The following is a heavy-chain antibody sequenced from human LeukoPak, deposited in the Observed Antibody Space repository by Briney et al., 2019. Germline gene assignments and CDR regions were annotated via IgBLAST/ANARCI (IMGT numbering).Heavy chain of an antibody. D-gene: IGHD5-12*01. Sequence: ASVKVSCKASGYTFTGYYMHWVRQAPGQGLEWMGWINPNSGGTNYAQKFQGRVTMTGDTSISTAYMELSRLRSDDTAVYYCARVDSGGYDFDYWGQGTLVTVSS. CDR1: GYTFTGYY. J-gene: IGHJ4*02. V-gene: IGHV1-2*02. CDR2: INPNSGGT. CDR3: ARVDSGGYDFDY.